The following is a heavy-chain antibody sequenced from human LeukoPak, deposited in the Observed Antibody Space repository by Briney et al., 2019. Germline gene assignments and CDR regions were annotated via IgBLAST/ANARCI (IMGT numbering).Heavy chain of an antibody. CDR3: ARDSGTYYGWYFDL. D-gene: IGHD1-26*01. Sequence: GGSLRLSCAASGFTFSDYYMSWIRQTPGKGLEWVSYISSSSSTIYYADSVKGRFTISRDNAKNSLYLQMNSLRADDTAVYYCARDSGTYYGWYFDLWGRGTLVTVSS. V-gene: IGHV3-11*04. J-gene: IGHJ2*01. CDR1: GFTFSDYY. CDR2: ISSSSSTI.